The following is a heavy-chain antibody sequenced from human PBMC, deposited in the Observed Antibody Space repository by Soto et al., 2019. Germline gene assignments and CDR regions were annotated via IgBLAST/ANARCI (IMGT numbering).Heavy chain of an antibody. CDR3: AKMSSENYYDPVFS. V-gene: IGHV3-11*01. CDR1: GFIFSEYY. D-gene: IGHD3-22*01. J-gene: IGHJ4*02. CDR2: ISSSGNTI. Sequence: QVQLVESGGGLVKTGGSLRLACGDSGFIFSEYYMSWVRQAPGKGLEWVAYISSSGNTIYYADSVKGRFTISRDNAKNSVFLQMNSLRAEDTALYFCAKMSSENYYDPVFSWGQGTLVTVSS.